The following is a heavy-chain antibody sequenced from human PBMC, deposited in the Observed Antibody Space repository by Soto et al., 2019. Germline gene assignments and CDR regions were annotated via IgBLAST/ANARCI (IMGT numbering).Heavy chain of an antibody. Sequence: QITLNESGPTQVKPRQTLTLTCTFSGFSLTTSGVGVGWIRQSPGKAPEWLALSYWDDDKRYSPSLKSRLTITKDTPKNQVVLTMADLDPADTPTYYCAHRVLRTVFGLVTTTAIYFDFCGQGTPVAVSS. V-gene: IGHV2-5*02. J-gene: IGHJ4*02. CDR2: SYWDDDK. D-gene: IGHD3-3*01. CDR3: AHRVLRTVFGLVTTTAIYFDF. CDR1: GFSLTTSGVG.